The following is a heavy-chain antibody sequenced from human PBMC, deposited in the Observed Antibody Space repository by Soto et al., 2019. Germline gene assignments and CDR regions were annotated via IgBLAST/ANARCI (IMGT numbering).Heavy chain of an antibody. D-gene: IGHD6-6*01. CDR1: GGNFSSYT. CDR3: ARDGDVTSTRPRGAVDI. V-gene: IGHV1-69*01. J-gene: IGHJ3*02. CDR2: SVPLFGTT. Sequence: QVQLVQSGAVVKKPGSSVKVSCKASGGNFSSYTFSWVGQVPGQGLGWMGGSVPLFGTTNDPKVFQGRVAISAHESTSTVYMELSSLRSEDPAMYYCARDGDVTSTRPRGAVDIWGPGTVITVSS.